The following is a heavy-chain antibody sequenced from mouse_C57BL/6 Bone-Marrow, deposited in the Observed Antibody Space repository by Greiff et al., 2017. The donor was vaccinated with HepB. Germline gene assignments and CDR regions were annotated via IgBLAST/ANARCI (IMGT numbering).Heavy chain of an antibody. CDR3: ARGSDGYYGYFDV. Sequence: EVKLVESGGGLVKPGGSLKLSCAASGFTFSSYAMSWVRQTPEKRLEWVATISDGGSYTYYPDNVKGRFTISRDNAKNNLYLQMSHLKSEDTAMYYCARGSDGYYGYFDVWGTGTTVTVSS. J-gene: IGHJ1*03. D-gene: IGHD2-3*01. CDR1: GFTFSSYA. CDR2: ISDGGSYT. V-gene: IGHV5-4*03.